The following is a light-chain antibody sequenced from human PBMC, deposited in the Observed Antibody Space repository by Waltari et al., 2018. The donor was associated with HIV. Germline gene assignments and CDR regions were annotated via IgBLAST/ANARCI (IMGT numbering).Light chain of an antibody. Sequence: SYELTKPPSLSVSPGQTASIACSGYKLGETYASWYQQKPGQSPVLVIYQDIKRPSGIPERVPGSNVGNTATLTISGTQAMDEADYYCQTWDSRTVVFGGGTKLTVL. CDR2: QDI. CDR3: QTWDSRTVV. CDR1: KLGETY. J-gene: IGLJ2*01. V-gene: IGLV3-1*01.